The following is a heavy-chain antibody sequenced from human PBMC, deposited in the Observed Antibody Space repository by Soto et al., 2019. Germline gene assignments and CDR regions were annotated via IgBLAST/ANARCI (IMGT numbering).Heavy chain of an antibody. D-gene: IGHD3-16*01. Sequence: ASVKVSCKVSGYTLTELSMHWVRQAPGKGLEWMGGFDPEDGETIYAQKFQGRVTMTENTSTDTAYMELSSLRSEDTAVYYCARLYGLYYYYYMDVWGKGTTVTVSS. CDR1: GYTLTELS. J-gene: IGHJ6*03. V-gene: IGHV1-24*01. CDR3: ARLYGLYYYYYMDV. CDR2: FDPEDGET.